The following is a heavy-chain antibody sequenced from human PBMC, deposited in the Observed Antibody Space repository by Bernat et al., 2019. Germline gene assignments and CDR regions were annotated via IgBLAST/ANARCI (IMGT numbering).Heavy chain of an antibody. D-gene: IGHD2-8*02. V-gene: IGHV1-46*03. CDR1: GYTFTSYY. J-gene: IGHJ6*03. CDR3: ARDVLTGGYMDV. CDR2: INPSGGST. Sequence: QVQLVQSGAEVKKPGASVKVSCKASGYTFTSYYMHWVRQAPGQGLEWMGIINPSGGSTNYAQKFQGRVTMTRDTSTSTVYMEPSSLRSEDTAVYYCARDVLTGGYMDVWGKGTTVTVSS.